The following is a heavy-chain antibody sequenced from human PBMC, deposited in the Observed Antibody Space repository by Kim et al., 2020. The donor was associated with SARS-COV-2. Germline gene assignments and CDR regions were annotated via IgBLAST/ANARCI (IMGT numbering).Heavy chain of an antibody. V-gene: IGHV5-10-1*01. CDR3: ARHGEDPRHFDY. Sequence: TYSPSFQGHVTISADKSISTAYLQWSSLKASDTAMYYCARHGEDPRHFDYWGQGTLVTVSS. D-gene: IGHD3-10*01. J-gene: IGHJ4*02.